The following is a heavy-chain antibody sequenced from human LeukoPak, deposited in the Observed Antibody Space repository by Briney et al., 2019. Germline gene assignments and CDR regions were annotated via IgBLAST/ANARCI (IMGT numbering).Heavy chain of an antibody. CDR2: IYAKTGAT. V-gene: IGHV1-2*02. J-gene: IGHJ3*02. CDR3: ARDAFGGDSFET. CDR1: GYTFTDNY. D-gene: IGHD3-10*01. Sequence: GASVKVSCKASGYTFTDNYIHWVRQAPGQGLEWLGWIYAKTGATKNAQKFQGRVTMARDTSINTAYMDLYSLNSDDTAVYYCARDAFGGDSFETWGQGTMVTSLQ.